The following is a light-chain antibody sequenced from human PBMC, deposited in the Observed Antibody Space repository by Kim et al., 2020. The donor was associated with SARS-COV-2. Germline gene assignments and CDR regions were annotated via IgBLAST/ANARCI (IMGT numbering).Light chain of an antibody. Sequence: SLSPGKGATLSCRASQSIGGFLAWYQQRPGQTPRLLIYDTSKRATGIPARFSGSGSGTDFTLTISTLESEDFAIYYCQRSSWPITFGQGTRLEIK. CDR2: DTS. CDR3: QRSSWPIT. J-gene: IGKJ5*01. CDR1: QSIGGF. V-gene: IGKV3-11*01.